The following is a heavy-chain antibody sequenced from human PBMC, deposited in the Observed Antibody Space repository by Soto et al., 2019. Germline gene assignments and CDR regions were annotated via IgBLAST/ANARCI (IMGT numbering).Heavy chain of an antibody. CDR2: IYYSGST. Sequence: SETLSLTCTVSGGSISSSSYYWGWIRQPPGKGLEWIGSIYYSGSTYYNPSLKSRVTISVDTSKNQFSLTLSSVTAADTAVYYCARSPLLWFGELLSYYYYYMDVWGKGTTVTVSS. V-gene: IGHV4-39*01. D-gene: IGHD3-10*01. CDR3: ARSPLLWFGELLSYYYYYMDV. CDR1: GGSISSSSYY. J-gene: IGHJ6*03.